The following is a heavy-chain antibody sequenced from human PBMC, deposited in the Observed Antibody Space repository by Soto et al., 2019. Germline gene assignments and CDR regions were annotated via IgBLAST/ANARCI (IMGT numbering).Heavy chain of an antibody. J-gene: IGHJ6*02. CDR2: LYYNGCT. D-gene: IGHD6-13*01. CDR1: GGSISSEGYY. CDR3: VKQQRYYYGMDV. V-gene: IGHV4-31*03. Sequence: PSETLSLTCTVSGGSISSEGYYWSWIRQHPGKGLEWIGYLYYNGCTYYNPSLKSRVTISVDTSKNQFSLKLSSVTAADTAVYYCVKQQRYYYGMDVWGQGTTVTVSS.